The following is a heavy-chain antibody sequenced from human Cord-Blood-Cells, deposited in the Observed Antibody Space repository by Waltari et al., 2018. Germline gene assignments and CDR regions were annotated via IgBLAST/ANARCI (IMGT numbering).Heavy chain of an antibody. CDR1: GGSFSGYY. Sequence: QVQLQQWGAGLLKPSETLSLTCAVYGGSFSGYYWSWIRQPPGKGLEWIGEINHSGSTNYNPSLKSRVTRSVDTSKNQFSLKLSSVTAADTAVYYCARNRVLWFGELSLDYWGQGTLVTVSS. D-gene: IGHD3-10*01. CDR2: INHSGST. J-gene: IGHJ4*02. CDR3: ARNRVLWFGELSLDY. V-gene: IGHV4-34*01.